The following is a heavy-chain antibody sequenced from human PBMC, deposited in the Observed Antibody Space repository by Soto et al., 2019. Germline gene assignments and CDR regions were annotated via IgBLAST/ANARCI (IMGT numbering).Heavy chain of an antibody. CDR1: GYTFTSYG. Sequence: QVQLVQSGAEVKKPGASVKVSSKASGYTFTSYGISWVRQAPGQGLEWMGWTSAYKGNTNYAQKLQGRVTMTTDTSTSTAYMELRSLRSDDTAVYYCARRQWLVGGYYYGMDVWGQGTTVTVSS. V-gene: IGHV1-18*01. D-gene: IGHD6-19*01. CDR2: TSAYKGNT. J-gene: IGHJ6*02. CDR3: ARRQWLVGGYYYGMDV.